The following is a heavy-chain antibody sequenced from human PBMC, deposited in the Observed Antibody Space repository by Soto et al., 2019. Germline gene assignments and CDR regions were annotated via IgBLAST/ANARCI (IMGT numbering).Heavy chain of an antibody. CDR2: INQSGST. CDR1: GRCFSGYY. Sequence: SEPLTLTCADYGRCFSGYYLSWIRQPPGKGLEWIGEINQSGSTNYNPSLKSRVTISVDTSKNQFSLKLSSVTAADTAVYYCARGDNGQDIVVVPAPAHFDYWGQGTLVTVS. D-gene: IGHD2-2*01. V-gene: IGHV4-34*01. CDR3: ARGDNGQDIVVVPAPAHFDY. J-gene: IGHJ4*02.